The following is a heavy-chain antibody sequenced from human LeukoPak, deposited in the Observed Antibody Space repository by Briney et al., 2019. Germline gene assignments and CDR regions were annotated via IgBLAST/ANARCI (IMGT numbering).Heavy chain of an antibody. CDR3: ATWRYSYGSGSSNWFNP. CDR2: INDSESS. V-gene: IGHV4-34*01. J-gene: IGHJ5*02. D-gene: IGHD5-18*01. CDR1: GGSFSGYY. Sequence: SETLSLTCAVYGGSFSGYYWSWIGQPPGKGLEWIGEINDSESSNYNPSLKSRVTISVDTSKNQFSLRLSSVTAADTAVYYCATWRYSYGSGSSNWFNPWGQGTLVTVSS.